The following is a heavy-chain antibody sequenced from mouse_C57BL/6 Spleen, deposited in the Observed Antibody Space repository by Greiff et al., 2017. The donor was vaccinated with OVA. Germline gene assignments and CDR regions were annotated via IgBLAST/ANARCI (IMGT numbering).Heavy chain of an antibody. CDR2: INPTGGYT. V-gene: IGHV1-7*01. CDR1: GYTFTSYW. J-gene: IGHJ4*01. Sequence: QVHVQQSGAELAKPGASVKLSCKASGYTFTSYWMHWVKQRPGQGLEWIGYINPTGGYTKYNQKFKGKATLTVDPSSSTAYMQLRSMTYEDYAVYVCAKDYGYPLDYWGQGTSVTVSS. D-gene: IGHD2-14*01. CDR3: AKDYGYPLDY.